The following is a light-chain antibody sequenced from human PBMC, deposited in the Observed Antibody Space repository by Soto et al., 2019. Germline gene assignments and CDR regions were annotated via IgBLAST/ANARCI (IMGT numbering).Light chain of an antibody. Sequence: DIVMTQSPDSLAVSLGERAAINCRSSQSDLCSSDNKNYLAWYQVKPGQPPNLLIYGASTRKSGVPDRFRGSGSGTNFTLTISSLQAEDVAVYYCQQYSATPRTFGQGTKVEIK. J-gene: IGKJ1*01. CDR1: QSDLCSSDNKNY. CDR3: QQYSATPRT. V-gene: IGKV4-1*01. CDR2: GAS.